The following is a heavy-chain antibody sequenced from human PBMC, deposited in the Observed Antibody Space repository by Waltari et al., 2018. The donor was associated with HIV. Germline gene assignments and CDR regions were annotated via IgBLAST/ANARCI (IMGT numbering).Heavy chain of an antibody. D-gene: IGHD3-10*01. Sequence: EVQLVESGGGLVQPGGSLRLSCAASGFTFSSYWMSWVRQAPGKGLGGVANIEQDGSEKYYVDSVNGRFTISRNNAENSLYLQMNSLRAEDTAVYYCARGGFYGSGSKVNWGQGTLVTVSS. J-gene: IGHJ4*02. CDR3: ARGGFYGSGSKVN. CDR1: GFTFSSYW. CDR2: IEQDGSEK. V-gene: IGHV3-7*04.